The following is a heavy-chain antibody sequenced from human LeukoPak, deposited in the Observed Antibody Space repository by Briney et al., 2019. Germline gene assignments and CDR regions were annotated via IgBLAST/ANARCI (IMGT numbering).Heavy chain of an antibody. V-gene: IGHV3-74*01. CDR1: GFTFRNFW. J-gene: IGHJ6*01. D-gene: IGHD2-15*01. CDR3: ARGYYGMDV. CDR2: INTDGSGT. Sequence: GGSLRLSCAASGFTFRNFWMYWVRQVPGKGLFWVSRINTDGSGTAYAEPVKGRFTISRDNANNTLYLQMNSLRAEDTAVYYCARGYYGMDVWGQGTTVTVSS.